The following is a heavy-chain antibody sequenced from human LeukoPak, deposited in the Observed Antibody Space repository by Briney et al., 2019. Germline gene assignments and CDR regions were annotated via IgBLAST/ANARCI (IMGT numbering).Heavy chain of an antibody. J-gene: IGHJ2*01. CDR3: ARWSYGDYGWYFDL. CDR1: GYSFTGHY. CDR2: INPKSGGT. D-gene: IGHD4-17*01. Sequence: GASVKVSCKASGYSFTGHYMHWVRQAPGQGLEWMGWINPKSGGTNYAQKFQGRVTMTRDTSISTAYMDMSSLRSDDTAVYYCARWSYGDYGWYFDLWGRGTLVTVSS. V-gene: IGHV1-2*02.